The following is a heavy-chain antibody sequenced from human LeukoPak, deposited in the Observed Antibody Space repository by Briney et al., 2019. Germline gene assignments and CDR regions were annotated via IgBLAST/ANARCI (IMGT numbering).Heavy chain of an antibody. Sequence: GGSLRLSCAASGFTFSNYGMNWVRQAPGKGLEWISYISSSSSLIYCADSVKGRFTISRDNAKNSLYLQMNSLRDEDTAVYYCAKASSNYYYYFEYWGQGTLVTVSS. J-gene: IGHJ4*02. CDR1: GFTFSNYG. D-gene: IGHD4-11*01. V-gene: IGHV3-48*02. CDR2: ISSSSSLI. CDR3: AKASSNYYYYFEY.